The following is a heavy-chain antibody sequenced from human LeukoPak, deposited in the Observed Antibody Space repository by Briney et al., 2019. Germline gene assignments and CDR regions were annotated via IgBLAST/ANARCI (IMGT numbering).Heavy chain of an antibody. CDR2: VRGSGDST. V-gene: IGHV3-23*01. CDR3: AKERLFGRDTYNHFDY. J-gene: IGHJ4*02. CDR1: GFTFNNYA. D-gene: IGHD5-24*01. Sequence: HSGGSLRLSCATSGFTFNNYAMSWIRQAPGKGLEWVSVVRGSGDSTYYADSVKGRFTISRDNSKNTLYLQMNSLRAEDTAIYYCAKERLFGRDTYNHFDYWGQGTLVTVSS.